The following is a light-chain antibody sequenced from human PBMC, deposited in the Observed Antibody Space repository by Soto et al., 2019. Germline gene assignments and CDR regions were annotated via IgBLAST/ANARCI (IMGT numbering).Light chain of an antibody. CDR3: QQYGRSPPFT. Sequence: IVLTQSPGTLSLSPGERATLSCRASQSVSSTYIAWYQQNPGQAPRLLIYGASSRATGLPDRFSGSGSGTDFTLTISRLEPEDFAVYFCQQYGRSPPFTFGQGTKVEIK. V-gene: IGKV3-20*01. CDR2: GAS. J-gene: IGKJ2*01. CDR1: QSVSSTY.